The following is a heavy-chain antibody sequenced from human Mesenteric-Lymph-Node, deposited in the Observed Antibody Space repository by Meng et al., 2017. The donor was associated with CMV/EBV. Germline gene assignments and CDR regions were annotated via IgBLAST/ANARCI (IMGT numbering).Heavy chain of an antibody. CDR3: ARVGPLITMIVIYDY. V-gene: IGHV1-46*01. Sequence: SGDTFTNFYMHWVRQAPGQGLEWMGIINPSGGGTNYAQKFQDRVTMTRDTSTSTVFMELRSLRSDDTAVYYCARVGPLITMIVIYDYWGQGTLVTVSS. CDR1: GDTFTNFY. CDR2: INPSGGGT. J-gene: IGHJ4*02. D-gene: IGHD3-22*01.